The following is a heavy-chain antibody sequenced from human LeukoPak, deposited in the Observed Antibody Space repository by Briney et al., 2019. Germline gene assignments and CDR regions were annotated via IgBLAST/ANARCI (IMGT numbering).Heavy chain of an antibody. CDR3: AKQGYCSGGSCYRSYAFDI. CDR1: GFTFGSYA. Sequence: GGSLRLSCAASGFTFGSYAIIWVRQAPGKGLEWVSGISGSGGSTHYADSGKGRFAISRDNSKSTLYLQMNSLRAEDTAVYYCAKQGYCSGGSCYRSYAFDIWGQGTMVTVSS. D-gene: IGHD2-15*01. J-gene: IGHJ3*02. CDR2: ISGSGGST. V-gene: IGHV3-23*01.